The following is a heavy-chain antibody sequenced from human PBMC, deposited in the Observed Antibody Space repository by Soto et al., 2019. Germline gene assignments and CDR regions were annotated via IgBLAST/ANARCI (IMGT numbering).Heavy chain of an antibody. J-gene: IGHJ5*02. D-gene: IGHD2-15*01. V-gene: IGHV4-39*07. Sequence: SETLSLTCTVSGGSISSSNDYWGWIRQPPGKGLEWIGSVYYSGTTYYKSSLKSRVTISVDTSKNQFSLKLSSVTAADTAVYYCARSRRYCSGGSCYGRWFDPWGQGTLVTVSS. CDR3: ARSRRYCSGGSCYGRWFDP. CDR2: VYYSGTT. CDR1: GGSISSSNDY.